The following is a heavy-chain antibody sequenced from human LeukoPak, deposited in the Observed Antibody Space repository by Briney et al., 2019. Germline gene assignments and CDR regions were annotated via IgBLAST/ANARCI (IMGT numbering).Heavy chain of an antibody. Sequence: SETLSLTCTVSGGSISSGGYYWSWIRQHLGKGLEWIGYIYYSGSTYYNPSLKSRVTISVDTSKNQFSLKLSSVTAADTAVYYCARGYCSGGSCSLPDYWGQGTLVTVSS. CDR2: IYYSGST. CDR3: ARGYCSGGSCSLPDY. CDR1: GGSISSGGYY. D-gene: IGHD2-15*01. J-gene: IGHJ4*02. V-gene: IGHV4-61*08.